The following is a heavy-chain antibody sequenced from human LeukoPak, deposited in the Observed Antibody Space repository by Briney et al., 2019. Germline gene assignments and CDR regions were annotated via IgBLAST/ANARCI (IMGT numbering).Heavy chain of an antibody. CDR2: IYYSGST. V-gene: IGHV4-39*01. CDR1: GGSISSSSYY. CDR3: ARGGGLSIVVVPAAIWFDP. J-gene: IGHJ5*02. Sequence: SETLSLTCTVSGGSISSSSYYWGWIRQPPGKGLEWIGSIYYSGSTYYNPSLKSRVTISVDTSKNQFSLKLSSVTAADTAVYYCARGGGLSIVVVPAAIWFDPWGQGTLVTVSS. D-gene: IGHD2-2*01.